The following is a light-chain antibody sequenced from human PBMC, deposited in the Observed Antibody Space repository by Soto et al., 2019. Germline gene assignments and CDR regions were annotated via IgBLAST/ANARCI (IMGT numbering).Light chain of an antibody. CDR1: QSIGSY. J-gene: IGKJ3*01. Sequence: DIEMTQAPSSLSASLGDRVTISCRASQSIGSYLNWYQQKPGKAPQLLMHAAGALESGVPSRFSGGGSGTDFTLITISLHPEAFATHFCQQSFSSPFTFGPGTTVDL. CDR2: AAG. V-gene: IGKV1-39*01. CDR3: QQSFSSPFT.